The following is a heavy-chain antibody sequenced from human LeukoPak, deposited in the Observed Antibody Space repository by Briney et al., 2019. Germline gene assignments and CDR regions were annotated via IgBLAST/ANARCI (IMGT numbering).Heavy chain of an antibody. CDR2: IRYDGSNK. CDR3: AXXXXGPXYYXSXSQXPTYYYYYGMDV. V-gene: IGHV3-30*02. D-gene: IGHD3-10*01. CDR1: GFTFSSYG. J-gene: IGHJ6*02. Sequence: GGSLRLSCAASGFTFSSYGMHWVRQAPGKGLEWVAFIRYDGSNKYYADSVKGRFTISRDNSKNTLYLQMNSLRAEDTAVYYCAXXXXGPXYYXSXSQXPTYYYYYGMDVWGQGTTVTVSS.